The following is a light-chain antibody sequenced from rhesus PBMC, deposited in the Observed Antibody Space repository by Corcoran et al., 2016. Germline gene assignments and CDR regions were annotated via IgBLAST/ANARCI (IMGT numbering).Light chain of an antibody. CDR3: CSYTASSTFV. Sequence: QSAPTQPPSVSGSPGQSVTISCTGTSSDVGGYNYVSWYQQHPGKAPKLMIYEVSKRPSGVSDRFSGSKSGNTASLTISGLQAGTEADSYCCSYTASSTFVFGSGTKLTVL. CDR1: SSDVGGYNY. CDR2: EVS. V-gene: IGLV2S7*01. J-gene: IGLJ6*01.